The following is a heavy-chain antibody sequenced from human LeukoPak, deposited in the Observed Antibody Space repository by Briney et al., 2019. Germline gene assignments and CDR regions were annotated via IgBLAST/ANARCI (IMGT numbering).Heavy chain of an antibody. V-gene: IGHV3-21*01. CDR3: ARAPPFYDSSGYCLFDFDY. Sequence: TGGSLRLSCAASGFTFSSYSMNWVRQAPGKGLEWVSSISTSSSSIYYADSVKGRFTISRDNAKNSLYLQMNSLRAEDTAVYYCARAPPFYDSSGYCLFDFDYWGQGTLVTVS. CDR2: ISTSSSSI. CDR1: GFTFSSYS. J-gene: IGHJ4*02. D-gene: IGHD3-22*01.